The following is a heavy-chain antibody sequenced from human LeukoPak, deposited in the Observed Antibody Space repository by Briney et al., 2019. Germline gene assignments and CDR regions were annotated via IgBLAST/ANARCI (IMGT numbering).Heavy chain of an antibody. J-gene: IGHJ6*03. D-gene: IGHD3-9*01. Sequence: GGSLRLSCAASGFTFSSYAVHWVRQAPGKGLEWVAVISYDGSNKYFADSVKGRFTISRDNSKNTLYLQMNSLRAEDTAVYHCARDGSLNYDILTGYYSSYYYMDVWGKGTTVTVSS. CDR2: ISYDGSNK. CDR3: ARDGSLNYDILTGYYSSYYYMDV. V-gene: IGHV3-30*04. CDR1: GFTFSSYA.